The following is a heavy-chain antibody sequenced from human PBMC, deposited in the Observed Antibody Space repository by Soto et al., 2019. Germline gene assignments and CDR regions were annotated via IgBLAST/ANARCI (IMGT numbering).Heavy chain of an antibody. CDR2: INGSGDKK. D-gene: IGHD2-8*01. V-gene: IGHV3-23*01. J-gene: IGHJ4*02. CDR3: ARADLFLMAYEFGY. Sequence: EVQLLESGGGLVQRGGSLRVSCAASGFTFNKYAMTWVRQAPGKGLEWGSFINGSGDKKYYADSVKGRFTISRDNSKNTLSLQMSSLRDDDTAVYFCARADLFLMAYEFGYRGQGTLVTVSS. CDR1: GFTFNKYA.